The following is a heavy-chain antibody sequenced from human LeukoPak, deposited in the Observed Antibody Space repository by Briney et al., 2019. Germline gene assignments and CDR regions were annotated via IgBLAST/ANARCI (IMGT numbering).Heavy chain of an antibody. V-gene: IGHV3-23*01. Sequence: GGSLRLSCAAYGFTFSSYAMSWVRRAPGKGLEWVSASIGSGGSTYYAESVKGRFTISRDNSKNTLYLQMNSLRAEDTAVYYCAKDRMFFALSGWYDYWGQGTLVTVSS. CDR2: SIGSGGST. CDR1: GFTFSSYA. D-gene: IGHD6-19*01. CDR3: AKDRMFFALSGWYDY. J-gene: IGHJ4*02.